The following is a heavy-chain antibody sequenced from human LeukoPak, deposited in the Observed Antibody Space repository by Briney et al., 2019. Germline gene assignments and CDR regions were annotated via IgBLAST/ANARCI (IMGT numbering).Heavy chain of an antibody. V-gene: IGHV1-8*02. Sequence: ASVKVSCKASGYTFKNYDINWVRQATGQGPEWMGWMNPNSGNTGFAQKFQDRVSMTRDTSINTAYTELTSLRSGDTAVYYCARATPGGLHGYSFDYWGQGTVVTVYS. CDR1: GYTFKNYD. CDR2: MNPNSGNT. D-gene: IGHD5-24*01. J-gene: IGHJ4*02. CDR3: ARATPGGLHGYSFDY.